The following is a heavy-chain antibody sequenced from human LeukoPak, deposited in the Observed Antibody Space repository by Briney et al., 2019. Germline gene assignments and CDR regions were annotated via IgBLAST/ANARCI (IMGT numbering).Heavy chain of an antibody. V-gene: IGHV3-23*01. CDR1: GFTFSTYA. CDR2: INSGGST. D-gene: IGHD6-13*01. CDR3: AKDWPSEWQQLPDYDAFDI. J-gene: IGHJ3*02. Sequence: GGSLRLSCAASGFTFSTYAMSWVRQAPGKGLEWVSAINSGGSTYYADSLKGRFTISGDNSKNTLYLQMDSLRADDTAVYYCAKDWPSEWQQLPDYDAFDIWGQGTMVTVSS.